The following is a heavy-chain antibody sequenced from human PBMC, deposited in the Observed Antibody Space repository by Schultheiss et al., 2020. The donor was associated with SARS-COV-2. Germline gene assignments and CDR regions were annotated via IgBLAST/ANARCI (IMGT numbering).Heavy chain of an antibody. CDR1: GFTVSSNY. CDR3: AKGGPGLGELISPDY. J-gene: IGHJ4*02. CDR2: ISYDGSNK. D-gene: IGHD3-16*01. V-gene: IGHV3-30*18. Sequence: GGSLRLSCAASGFTVSSNYMSWVRQAPGKGLEWVAVISYDGSNKYYADSVKGRFTISRDNSKNSLYLQMNSLRAEDTALYYCAKGGPGLGELISPDYWGQGTLVTVSS.